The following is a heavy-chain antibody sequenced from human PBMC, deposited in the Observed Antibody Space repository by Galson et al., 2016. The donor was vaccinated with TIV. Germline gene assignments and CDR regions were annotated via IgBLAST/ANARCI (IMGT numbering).Heavy chain of an antibody. CDR2: IKQDGSVT. D-gene: IGHD3-9*01. Sequence: SLRLSCAASGFTFNDYWMHWVRRAPGRGLEWLANIKQDGSVTFHAGAVKGRFAISRDNARNSLYLQMDSLRVDDTAVYYCANFAANYWGRGTLVTVSS. CDR3: ANFAANY. CDR1: GFTFNDYW. J-gene: IGHJ4*02. V-gene: IGHV3-7*01.